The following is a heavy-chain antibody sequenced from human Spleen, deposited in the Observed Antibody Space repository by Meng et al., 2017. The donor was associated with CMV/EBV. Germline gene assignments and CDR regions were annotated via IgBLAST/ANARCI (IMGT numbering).Heavy chain of an antibody. Sequence: GGSLRLSCAASGFTVSSNYMTWIRQAPGKGLEWVSVVYNGGSTYYADSVKGRFTISRDNSKNTVSLQMNSLRPEDTAMYYCASGIYCSSTTCTNAFDIWGQGTMVTVSS. J-gene: IGHJ3*02. CDR3: ASGIYCSSTTCTNAFDI. CDR2: VYNGGST. CDR1: GFTVSSNY. D-gene: IGHD2-2*01. V-gene: IGHV3-66*02.